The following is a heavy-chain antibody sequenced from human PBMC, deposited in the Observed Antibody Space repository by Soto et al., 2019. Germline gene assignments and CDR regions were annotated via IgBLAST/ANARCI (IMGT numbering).Heavy chain of an antibody. CDR2: INPNSGGT. CDR1: GYTFTGYY. Sequence: GASVKVSCKASGYTFTGYYMHWVRQAPGQGLEWMGWINPNSGGTNYAQKFQGWVTMTRDTSISTAYMELSRLRSDDTAVYYCARATGSGSPLYYYYGMDVWGQGTTVTV. V-gene: IGHV1-2*04. D-gene: IGHD2-15*01. CDR3: ARATGSGSPLYYYYGMDV. J-gene: IGHJ6*02.